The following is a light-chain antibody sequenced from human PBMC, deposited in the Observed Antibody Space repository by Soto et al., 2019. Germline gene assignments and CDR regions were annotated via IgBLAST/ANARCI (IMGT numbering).Light chain of an antibody. V-gene: IGKV3-11*01. CDR2: DAS. J-gene: IGKJ5*01. Sequence: EIVSTQSPATLSLSAGEGATLSCRASQSVGSQLASYQHNPGQAPRLVIADASNRATGIPARFSGSGSATDFTLTISSVEPGDVGIYYCQQRNSWPSTFGQGTRLEIK. CDR3: QQRNSWPST. CDR1: QSVGSQ.